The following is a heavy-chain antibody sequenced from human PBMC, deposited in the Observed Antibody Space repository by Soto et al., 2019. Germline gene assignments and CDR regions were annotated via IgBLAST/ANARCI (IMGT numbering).Heavy chain of an antibody. CDR3: GRDAVAGGGGFCVLDM. Sequence: EVQVVESGGGLVQPGGSLRLSCAASGFSLSTHSFNWVRQAPGKGLEWISFISTSGVDIYYADSVKGRFTISRDTAKNSGYLEGESLGVEDKAGYYCGRDAVAGGGGFCVLDMWGQGTMVTVSS. J-gene: IGHJ3*02. CDR2: ISTSGVDI. V-gene: IGHV3-48*01. CDR1: GFSLSTHS. D-gene: IGHD6-19*01.